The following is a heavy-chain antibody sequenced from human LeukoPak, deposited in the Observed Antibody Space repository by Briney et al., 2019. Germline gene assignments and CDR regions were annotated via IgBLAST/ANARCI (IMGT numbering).Heavy chain of an antibody. D-gene: IGHD4-23*01. V-gene: IGHV4-39*01. Sequence: SETLSLTCTVSGGSISSSSYYWGWIRQPPGKGLEWIGSIYYSGSTYYNPSLKSRVTISVDTSKNQFSLKLSSVTAADTAVYYCARHRDEYGGPLGYWGQGTLVTVSS. J-gene: IGHJ4*02. CDR1: GGSISSSSYY. CDR3: ARHRDEYGGPLGY. CDR2: IYYSGST.